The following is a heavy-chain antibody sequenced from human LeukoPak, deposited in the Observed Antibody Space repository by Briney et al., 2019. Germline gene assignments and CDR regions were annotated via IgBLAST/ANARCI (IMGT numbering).Heavy chain of an antibody. CDR1: GGTFSSYA. J-gene: IGHJ4*02. CDR3: ARVVGATAFDY. Sequence: SSVKVSCKASGGTFSSYAISWVRQAPGQGLEWMGRIIPIFGTANYAQKFQGRVTITTDGSTSTAYMELSSLRSEDTAVYYCARVVGATAFDYWGQGTLVTVSS. V-gene: IGHV1-69*05. CDR2: IIPIFGTA. D-gene: IGHD1-26*01.